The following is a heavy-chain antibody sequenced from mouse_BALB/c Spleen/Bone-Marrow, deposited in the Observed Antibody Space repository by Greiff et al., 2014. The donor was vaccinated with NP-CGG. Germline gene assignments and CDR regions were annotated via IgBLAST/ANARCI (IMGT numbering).Heavy chain of an antibody. D-gene: IGHD3-2*02. CDR2: IWGGGST. Sequence: VQGVESGPGLVAPSQSLSITCTVSGFSLSRYSVRWFRQPPGKGLEWLGMIWGGGSTDYNSALKSRLSISKDNSKSQVFLKMNSLQPDDTAMYYCARNSGTWGFDYWGQGTTLTVSS. J-gene: IGHJ2*01. CDR3: ARNSGTWGFDY. V-gene: IGHV2-6-4*01. CDR1: GFSLSRYS.